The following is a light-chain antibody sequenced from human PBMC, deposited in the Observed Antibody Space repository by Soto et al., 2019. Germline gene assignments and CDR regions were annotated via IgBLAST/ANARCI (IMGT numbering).Light chain of an antibody. V-gene: IGKV3-15*01. CDR2: GAS. J-gene: IGKJ1*01. CDR3: QQYYFRWT. Sequence: EIVMTQSPATLSVSPGERATPSCRASQSVSSNLAWYQHTPGQAPRLLIYGASTRATGIPARFSGSGSGTEFTLTISSLQSEDFAVYFCQQYYFRWTFGQGTKVDIK. CDR1: QSVSSN.